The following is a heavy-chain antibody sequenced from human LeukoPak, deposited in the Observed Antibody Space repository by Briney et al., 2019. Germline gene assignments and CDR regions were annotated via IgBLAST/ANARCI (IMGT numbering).Heavy chain of an antibody. D-gene: IGHD3-22*01. CDR1: GFTFSSYA. CDR3: AKDRSMIAVVIIDY. J-gene: IGHJ4*02. Sequence: GGSLRLSCAASGFTFSSYAMSWVRQAPGKGLEWVSAISGSGGSTYYADSVKGRFTISRDSSKNTLYLQMNSLRAEDTAVYYCAKDRSMIAVVIIDYWGQGTLVTVSS. CDR2: ISGSGGST. V-gene: IGHV3-23*01.